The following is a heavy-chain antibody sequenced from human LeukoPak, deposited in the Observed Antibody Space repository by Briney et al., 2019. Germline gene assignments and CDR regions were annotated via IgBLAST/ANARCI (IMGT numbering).Heavy chain of an antibody. CDR1: GYTFTNYY. D-gene: IGHD2-15*01. J-gene: IGHJ5*02. Sequence: ASVKVSCKASGYTFTNYYMHWVQQSPGRGLEWMGLINPSGDATMYAQKFQGRVTLTRDTSTSTDYMELSSLRSEDTAVYYCARDNSDTIKGECSGSCYWWFDPWGQGTLVTVSS. CDR2: INPSGDAT. CDR3: ARDNSDTIKGECSGSCYWWFDP. V-gene: IGHV1-46*01.